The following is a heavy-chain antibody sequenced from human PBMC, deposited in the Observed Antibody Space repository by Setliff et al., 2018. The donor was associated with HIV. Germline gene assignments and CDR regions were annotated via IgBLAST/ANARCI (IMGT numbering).Heavy chain of an antibody. CDR3: ASLATTRWDY. CDR1: GNTLRELS. Sequence: GASVKVSCKVSGNTLRELSMHWVRQAPGEGLEWMGGFDPEDGETIYAQKFQGRVTMTRDTSIRTAYMELSSLTSDDTAVYYCASLATTRWDYWGRGTLVTVSS. V-gene: IGHV1-24*01. CDR2: FDPEDGET. D-gene: IGHD2-15*01. J-gene: IGHJ4*02.